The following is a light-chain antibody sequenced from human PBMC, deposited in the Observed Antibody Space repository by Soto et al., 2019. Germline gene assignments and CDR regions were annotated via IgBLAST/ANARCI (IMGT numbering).Light chain of an antibody. CDR3: QHYNNWPPWT. J-gene: IGKJ1*01. CDR2: RAS. V-gene: IGKV3-15*01. CDR1: QSVSSN. Sequence: EIVMTQSPATLSVSPGERATLSCRASQSVSSNLAWYQQKPDQAPRLLIYRASTRATGIPARFSGSGSGTDFTLTISSLQSEDFAVYYCQHYNNWPPWTFGQGTKVEIK.